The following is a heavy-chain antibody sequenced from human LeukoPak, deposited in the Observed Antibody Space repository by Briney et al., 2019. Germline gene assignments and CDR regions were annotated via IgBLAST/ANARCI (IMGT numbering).Heavy chain of an antibody. V-gene: IGHV1-46*01. D-gene: IGHD2-2*01. Sequence: ASVKVSCKPSGYTFTTYFIHWMRQAPGQGLQWMGIINPSSGASTYAQKFQGRVTLTRDTSTSTVYMDLSSLTSEDTAVYYCVTDSNTNSLADPWGQGTLVTVSS. CDR1: GYTFTTYF. J-gene: IGHJ5*02. CDR2: INPSSGAS. CDR3: VTDSNTNSLADP.